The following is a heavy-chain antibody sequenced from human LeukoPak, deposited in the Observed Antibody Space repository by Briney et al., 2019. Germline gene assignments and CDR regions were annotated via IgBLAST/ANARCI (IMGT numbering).Heavy chain of an antibody. CDR3: ARGAGSSWYFYFDY. Sequence: GGSLRLSCAASGFTFSYFEMNWVRQAPGKGLELVSYISSSGSPKYYADSVKGRFTISRDNAKNSLYLQMNSLRVEDTAVYHCARGAGSSWYFYFDYWGQGTLVTVSS. D-gene: IGHD6-13*01. CDR2: ISSSGSPK. CDR1: GFTFSYFE. J-gene: IGHJ4*02. V-gene: IGHV3-48*03.